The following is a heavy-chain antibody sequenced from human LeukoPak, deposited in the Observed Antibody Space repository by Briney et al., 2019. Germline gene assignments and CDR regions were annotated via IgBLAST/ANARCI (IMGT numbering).Heavy chain of an antibody. CDR1: GGSISSGGYY. V-gene: IGHV4-31*03. D-gene: IGHD3-22*01. CDR2: IYYSGST. Sequence: SQTLSLTCTVSGGSISSGGYYWSWIRQHPGKGLEWIGYIYYSGSTYYNPSLKSRVTISVDTSKNQFSLKLSSVTAADTAVYYCARDISYDSSGYSYYYGMDVWGQGTTVTVSS. J-gene: IGHJ6*02. CDR3: ARDISYDSSGYSYYYGMDV.